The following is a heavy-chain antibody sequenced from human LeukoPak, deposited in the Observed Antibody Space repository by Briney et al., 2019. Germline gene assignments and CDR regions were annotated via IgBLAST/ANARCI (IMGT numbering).Heavy chain of an antibody. J-gene: IGHJ6*02. CDR2: INPNSGGT. V-gene: IGHV1-2*02. CDR3: ARDTERSSGWYPGLGPPQYYYGMDV. CDR1: GYTFTGYY. Sequence: ASVKVSCKASGYTFTGYYMHWVRQAPGQGLEWMGWINPNSGGTNYAQKFQGRVTMTRDTSISTAYMELSRLRAEDTAVYYCARDTERSSGWYPGLGPPQYYYGMDVWGQGTTVTVSS. D-gene: IGHD6-19*01.